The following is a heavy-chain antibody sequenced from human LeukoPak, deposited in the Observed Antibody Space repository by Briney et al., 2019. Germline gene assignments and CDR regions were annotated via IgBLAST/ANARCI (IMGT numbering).Heavy chain of an antibody. CDR1: GFTFSSYA. Sequence: GGSLRLSCAASGFTFSSYAIHWVRQAPGKGLEWGAVISYDGSNKYYADSVKGRFTISRDNSKNTLYLQMNSLRAEDTAVYYCAKGFQSSGYYYAFDYWGQGTLVTVSS. V-gene: IGHV3-30*04. J-gene: IGHJ4*02. CDR3: AKGFQSSGYYYAFDY. CDR2: ISYDGSNK. D-gene: IGHD3-22*01.